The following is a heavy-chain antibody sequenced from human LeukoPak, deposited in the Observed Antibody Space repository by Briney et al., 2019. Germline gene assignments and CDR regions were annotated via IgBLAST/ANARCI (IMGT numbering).Heavy chain of an antibody. J-gene: IGHJ4*02. D-gene: IGHD6-13*01. V-gene: IGHV4-4*07. CDR2: IYSTGST. CDR3: ARQIASAGTAGFDF. Sequence: SETLSLTCTVSGGSISSYYWSWIRQPAGKGLGWIGRIYSTGSTNYNPSLKSRVTMSVDTSKNQFSLRLRSVTAADTAVYYCARQIASAGTAGFDFWGQGALVTVSS. CDR1: GGSISSYY.